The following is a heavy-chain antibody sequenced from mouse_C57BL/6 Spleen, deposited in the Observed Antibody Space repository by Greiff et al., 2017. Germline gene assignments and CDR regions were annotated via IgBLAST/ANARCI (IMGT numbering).Heavy chain of an antibody. D-gene: IGHD1-1*01. Sequence: EVQLQQSGPELVKPGASVKLSCKASGFKFTDYYMNWVKQSHGKSLEWIGDINPNDGGTSYNQKFKGKATLTVYKSSSTAYMELRSLTSEDTAVYYCARSYYGSSHDYWGQGTTLTVSS. CDR2: INPNDGGT. CDR3: ARSYYGSSHDY. J-gene: IGHJ2*01. CDR1: GFKFTDYY. V-gene: IGHV1-26*01.